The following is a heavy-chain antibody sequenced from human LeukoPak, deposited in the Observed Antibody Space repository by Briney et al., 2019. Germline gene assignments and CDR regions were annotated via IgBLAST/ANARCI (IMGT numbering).Heavy chain of an antibody. CDR2: IYYSGST. V-gene: IGHV4-31*03. CDR1: GGSISSGGYY. D-gene: IGHD2-2*02. J-gene: IGHJ6*03. Sequence: SETLSLTCTVSGGSISSGGYYWSWIRQHPGKGLEWIGYIYYSGSTYYNPSLKSRVTISVDTSKNQFSLKLSSVTAADTAVYYCARAHCSSTSCYTGYYYYYMDVWGKGTTVTVSS. CDR3: ARAHCSSTSCYTGYYYYYMDV.